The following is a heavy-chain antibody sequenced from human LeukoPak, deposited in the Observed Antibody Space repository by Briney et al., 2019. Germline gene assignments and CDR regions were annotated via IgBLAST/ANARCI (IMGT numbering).Heavy chain of an antibody. CDR1: GFTFSSYA. J-gene: IGHJ6*02. CDR2: ISDSGGYT. D-gene: IGHD4-11*01. V-gene: IGHV3-23*01. CDR3: AKSQLYSNYYYYYGMDV. Sequence: GGSLRLSCAASGFTFSSYAMSWVRQAPGKGLEWVSGISDSGGYTYYADSVKRRFTISRDNSKNTLYLQMNSLRAEDTAVYSCAKSQLYSNYYYYYGMDVWGQGTTVTVSS.